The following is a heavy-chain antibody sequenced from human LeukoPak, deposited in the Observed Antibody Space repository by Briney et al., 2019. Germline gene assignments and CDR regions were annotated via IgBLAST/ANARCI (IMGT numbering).Heavy chain of an antibody. V-gene: IGHV4-59*01. D-gene: IGHD6-13*01. CDR2: IYYSGST. J-gene: IGHJ4*02. Sequence: SETLSLTCTVSGGSISSYYWSWIRQPPGKGLEWIGYIYYSGSTNYNPSLKSRVTISVDTSKNQFSLKLSSVTAADTAVYYCARAADSSSWYFNRPTYYFDYWGQGTLVTVSS. CDR1: GGSISSYY. CDR3: ARAADSSSWYFNRPTYYFDY.